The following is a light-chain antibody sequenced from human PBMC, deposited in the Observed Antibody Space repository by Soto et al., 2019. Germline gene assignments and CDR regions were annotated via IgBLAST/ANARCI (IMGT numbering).Light chain of an antibody. CDR2: DVS. CDR3: SSYTSSSTWV. CDR1: SNDVGGYNY. V-gene: IGLV2-14*01. J-gene: IGLJ3*02. Sequence: QSVLTQPASVSGSPGQSITISCTGTSNDVGGYNYVSWYQQHPGKAPKLKIYDVSDRSSGVSYRFSGSKSGNTASLTISGLQAEDEADYYCSSYTSSSTWVFGGGTKLTVL.